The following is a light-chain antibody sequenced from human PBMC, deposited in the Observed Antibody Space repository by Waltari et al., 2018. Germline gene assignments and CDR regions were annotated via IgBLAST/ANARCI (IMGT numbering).Light chain of an antibody. J-gene: IGLJ1*01. CDR3: SSYTTSSAPGV. CDR1: DSDVGAYDF. V-gene: IGLV2-14*01. CDR2: GFS. Sequence: QSALTQPASASGPPGQSSTISCPGTDSDVGAYDFVSCYQQHPGKAPHLIIDGFSNRPSGISNRFSASKSGNTASLTISGLQAKDEADYYCSSYTTSSAPGVFGTGTRVTVL.